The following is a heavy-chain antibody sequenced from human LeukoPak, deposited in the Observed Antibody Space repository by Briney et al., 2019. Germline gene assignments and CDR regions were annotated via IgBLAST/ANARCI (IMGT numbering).Heavy chain of an antibody. CDR1: GGTFSSYA. V-gene: IGHV1-69*01. CDR2: IIPIFGTA. Sequence: SVKVSCKASGGTFSSYAISWVRQAPGQGLEWMGGIIPIFGTANYAQKFQGRVTITADESTSTAYMELSSLRSEDTAVYYCARSWELLTRRDCPDAFDIWGQGTMVTVSS. J-gene: IGHJ3*02. D-gene: IGHD1-26*01. CDR3: ARSWELLTRRDCPDAFDI.